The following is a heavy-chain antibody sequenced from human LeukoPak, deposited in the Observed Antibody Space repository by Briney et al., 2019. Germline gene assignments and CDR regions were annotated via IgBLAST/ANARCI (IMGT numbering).Heavy chain of an antibody. V-gene: IGHV3-23*01. CDR2: VSGSGGNT. J-gene: IGHJ4*02. D-gene: IGHD3-22*01. CDR3: AKESYYYDSSGYAYCDY. Sequence: PGGSLRLSCAASGFTFSNYAMSWVRQAPGKGLEWVSAVSGSGGNTHYADSAKGRFTISRDNSKNTVYLQMNSLRGEDTAVYYCAKESYYYDSSGYAYCDYWGQGTLVTVSS. CDR1: GFTFSNYA.